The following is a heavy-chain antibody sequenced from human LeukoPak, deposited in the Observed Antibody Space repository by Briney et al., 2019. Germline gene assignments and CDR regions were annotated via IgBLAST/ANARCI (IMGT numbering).Heavy chain of an antibody. Sequence: GGSLRLSCAASGFTVSNSYMSWVRQAPVKGLEWVSVIYSGGGTYYTDSVKGRFTISRDNSKNTLYLQMNSLRVEDTAVYYCARARIEMTIIVDWFDPWGQGTLVTVSS. CDR3: ARARIEMTIIVDWFDP. J-gene: IGHJ5*02. CDR2: IYSGGGT. D-gene: IGHD5-24*01. CDR1: GFTVSNSY. V-gene: IGHV3-66*02.